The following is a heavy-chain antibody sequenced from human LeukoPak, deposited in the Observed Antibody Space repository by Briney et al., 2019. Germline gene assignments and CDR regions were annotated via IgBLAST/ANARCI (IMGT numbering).Heavy chain of an antibody. CDR1: GYTFTSYA. D-gene: IGHD6-19*01. Sequence: SVEVSCKASGYTFTSYAISWVRQAPGQGLEWMGGIIPIFGTANYAQKFQGRVTITADESTSTAYMELSSLRSEDTAVYYCARNAQSSGWYYFDYWGQGTLVTVSS. J-gene: IGHJ4*02. V-gene: IGHV1-69*13. CDR3: ARNAQSSGWYYFDY. CDR2: IIPIFGTA.